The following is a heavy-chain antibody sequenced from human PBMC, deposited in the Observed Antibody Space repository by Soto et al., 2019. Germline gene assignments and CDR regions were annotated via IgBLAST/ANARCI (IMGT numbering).Heavy chain of an antibody. CDR3: ARVCGGDCHYGMDV. D-gene: IGHD2-21*02. J-gene: IGHJ6*02. CDR1: GGSISSGGYY. CDR2: IYYSGST. Sequence: QVQLQESGPGLVKPSQTLSLTCTVSGGSISSGGYYWSWIRQHPGKGLEWIGYIYYSGSTYYNPSLKGRVTIPVDTSKNQFSLKLSSVTAADTAVYYCARVCGGDCHYGMDVWGQGTTVTVSS. V-gene: IGHV4-31*03.